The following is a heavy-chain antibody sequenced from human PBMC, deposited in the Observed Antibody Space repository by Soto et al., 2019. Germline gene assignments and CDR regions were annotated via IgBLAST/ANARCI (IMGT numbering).Heavy chain of an antibody. CDR3: AKDSYYYGSGSFHDY. D-gene: IGHD3-10*01. V-gene: IGHV3-23*01. J-gene: IGHJ4*02. CDR2: IRQSGDGI. CDR1: GFTFSSSW. Sequence: GGSLRLSCAASGFTFSSSWMSWVRQAPGKGLQWVANIRQSGDGIYYADSVKGRFTISRDNSKNTLYLQMNSLRAEDTALYYCAKDSYYYGSGSFHDYWGQGTLVTVSS.